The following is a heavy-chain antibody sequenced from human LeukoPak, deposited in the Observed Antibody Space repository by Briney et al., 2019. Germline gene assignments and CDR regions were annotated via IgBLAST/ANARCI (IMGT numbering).Heavy chain of an antibody. D-gene: IGHD3-10*01. CDR2: IYASGST. V-gene: IGHV4-61*02. CDR1: GGSISSGRYY. J-gene: IGHJ5*02. Sequence: SETLSLTCTVSGGSISSGRYYWSWIRQPAGKALEWIGRIYASGSTNYNPSLKSRVTISIDTSKNQFSLKLNSVTAADTPVYFCARMVRGVTINVGWFDPGGQGTLVTVPS. CDR3: ARMVRGVTINVGWFDP.